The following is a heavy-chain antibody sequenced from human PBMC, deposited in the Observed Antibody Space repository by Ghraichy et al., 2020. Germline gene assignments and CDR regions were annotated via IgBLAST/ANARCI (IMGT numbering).Heavy chain of an antibody. CDR3: AKDEGYSSSWRGDYSDY. CDR1: GFTFSSYA. D-gene: IGHD6-13*01. Sequence: GGSLRLSCAASGFTFSSYAMSWVRQAPGKGLEWVSAISGSGGSTYYADSVKGRFTISRDNSKNTLYLQMNSLRAEDTAVYYCAKDEGYSSSWRGDYSDYWGQGTLVTVSS. CDR2: ISGSGGST. J-gene: IGHJ4*02. V-gene: IGHV3-23*01.